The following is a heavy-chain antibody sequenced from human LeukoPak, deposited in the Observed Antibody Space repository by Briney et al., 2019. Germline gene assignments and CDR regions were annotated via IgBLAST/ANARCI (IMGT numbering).Heavy chain of an antibody. CDR3: ASESSRGSGIADY. CDR1: GFTVSSNY. D-gene: IGHD6-13*01. Sequence: PGGSLRLSCAASGFTVSSNYMSWVRQAPGKGLEWVSVIYSGGSTYYADSVKGRFTISRDNSKNTLYLQMNSLRAEDTAVYYCASESSRGSGIADYGGQGPLVTVPS. V-gene: IGHV3-53*01. CDR2: IYSGGST. J-gene: IGHJ4*02.